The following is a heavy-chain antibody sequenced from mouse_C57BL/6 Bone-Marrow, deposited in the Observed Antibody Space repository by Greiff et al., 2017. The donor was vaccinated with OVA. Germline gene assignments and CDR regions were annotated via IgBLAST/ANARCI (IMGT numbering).Heavy chain of an antibody. D-gene: IGHD2-4*01. V-gene: IGHV1-69*01. J-gene: IGHJ1*03. CDR2: IDPSDSYT. CDR3: ARPGYDYGDV. Sequence: QLQQPGAELVMPGASVQLSCKASGYTFTSYWMHWVKQRPGQGLEWIGEIDPSDSYTNSNQKFKGKSTLTVDKTSSTAYMQLSILTSAYSAVDYCARPGYDYGDVWGTGTTVTVSS. CDR1: GYTFTSYW.